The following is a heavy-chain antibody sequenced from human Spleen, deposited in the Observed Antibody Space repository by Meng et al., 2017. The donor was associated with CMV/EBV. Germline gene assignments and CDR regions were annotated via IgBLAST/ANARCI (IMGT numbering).Heavy chain of an antibody. D-gene: IGHD3-10*01. CDR1: GFTFSSYG. CDR2: IWYDGSNK. CDR3: AKDLAGGYYYYYGMDV. V-gene: IGHV3-30*02. Sequence: GGSLRLSCAASGFTFSSYGMHWVRQAPGKGLEWVAVIWYDGSNKYYADSVKGRFTISRDNSKNTLYLQMNSLRAEDTAVYYCAKDLAGGYYYYYGMDVWGQGTTVTVSS. J-gene: IGHJ6*02.